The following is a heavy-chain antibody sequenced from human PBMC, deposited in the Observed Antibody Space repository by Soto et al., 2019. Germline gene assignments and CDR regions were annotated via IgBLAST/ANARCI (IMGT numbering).Heavy chain of an antibody. D-gene: IGHD1-26*01. J-gene: IGHJ4*02. CDR3: ASPWDYYFES. CDR2: IYHSGST. V-gene: IGHV4-30-2*01. Sequence: PSETLSLTCAVSGGSISSGGYSWSWIRQPPGKGLEWIGYIYHSGSTYYNPSLKSRVTISVDRSKNQFSLKLSSVTAADTAVYYCASPWDYYFESWGQGTLVIVSS. CDR1: GGSISSGGYS.